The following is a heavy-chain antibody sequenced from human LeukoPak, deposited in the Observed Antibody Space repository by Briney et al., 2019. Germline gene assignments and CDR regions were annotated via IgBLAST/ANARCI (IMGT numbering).Heavy chain of an antibody. CDR1: GFSFSNYA. CDR3: AKLSIDSSGYYPYYFDY. D-gene: IGHD3-22*01. Sequence: GGSLRLSCVSSGFSFSNYAMSWVRQAPGKGLEWVSAISGSGGSTYYADSVKGRFTISRDNSKNTLYLQMNSLRAEDTAVYYCAKLSIDSSGYYPYYFDYWGQGTLVTVSS. J-gene: IGHJ4*02. V-gene: IGHV3-23*01. CDR2: ISGSGGST.